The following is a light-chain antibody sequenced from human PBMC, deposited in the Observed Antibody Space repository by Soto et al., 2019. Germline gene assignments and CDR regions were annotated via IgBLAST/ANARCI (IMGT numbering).Light chain of an antibody. CDR2: AAS. Sequence: DIQMTQSPSSLSASVGDRVTITCRASQSISSYLNWYQQKPGKAPKLLIYAASSLQSGVPSRFSGSGSGTEFTLTISSLEPEDFAVYYCQQRSNWPGTFGQGTKV. CDR1: QSISSY. V-gene: IGKV1-39*01. CDR3: QQRSNWPGT. J-gene: IGKJ1*01.